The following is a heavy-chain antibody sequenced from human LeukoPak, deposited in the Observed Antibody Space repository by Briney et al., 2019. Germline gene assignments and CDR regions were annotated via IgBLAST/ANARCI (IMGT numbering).Heavy chain of an antibody. D-gene: IGHD5-18*01. J-gene: IGHJ4*02. CDR1: GGSISNYY. CDR2: MYDSVRT. Sequence: PSETLSLTCTVSGGSISNYYWTWIRQPPGKGLEWIGYMYDSVRTKDNPTLKSRLTLSADTPKNQFSLRLSSVTAADTATYYCATIKRGSIYGYFDFWGQGILVTVSS. V-gene: IGHV4-59*03. CDR3: ATIKRGSIYGYFDF.